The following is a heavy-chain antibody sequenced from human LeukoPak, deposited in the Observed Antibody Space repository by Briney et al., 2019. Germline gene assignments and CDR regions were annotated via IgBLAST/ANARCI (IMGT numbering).Heavy chain of an antibody. CDR3: ARVGATYSGYDWAHRWFDP. CDR2: ISNNGDYT. CDR1: GFTFSSSA. J-gene: IGHJ5*02. Sequence: GGSLRLSCAASGFTFSSSAMSWVRQAPGKGLEWVSAISNNGDYTYYADSVQGRFTISRDNSKSTLCLQMNSLRAEDTAVYYCARVGATYSGYDWAHRWFDPWGQGTLVTVSS. V-gene: IGHV3-23*01. D-gene: IGHD5-12*01.